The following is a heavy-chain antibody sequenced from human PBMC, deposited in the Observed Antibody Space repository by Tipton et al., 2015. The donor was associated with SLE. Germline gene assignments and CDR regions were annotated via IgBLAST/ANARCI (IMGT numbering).Heavy chain of an antibody. Sequence: TLSLTCTVSGGSISSGSYYWSWIRQPAGKGLEWIGYIYTSGSTNYNPSLKSRVTISVDTSKNQFSLKLSSVTAADTAVYYCAGVSGTYAFDIWGQGTLVTVSS. J-gene: IGHJ3*02. CDR1: GGSISSGSYY. V-gene: IGHV4-61*09. D-gene: IGHD1-26*01. CDR2: IYTSGST. CDR3: AGVSGTYAFDI.